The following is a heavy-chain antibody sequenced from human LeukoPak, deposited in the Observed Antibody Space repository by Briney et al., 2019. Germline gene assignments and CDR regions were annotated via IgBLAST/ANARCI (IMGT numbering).Heavy chain of an antibody. CDR2: IYTSGST. CDR3: ARTKSGYYTQNYFDY. D-gene: IGHD3-3*01. CDR1: GGSISSSSYY. J-gene: IGHJ4*02. Sequence: SETLSLTCTVSGGSISSSSYYWGWIRQPPGKGLEWIGRIYTSGSTNYNPSLKSRVAMSVDTSKNQFSLKLSSVTAADTAVYYCARTKSGYYTQNYFDYWGQGTLVTVSS. V-gene: IGHV4-39*07.